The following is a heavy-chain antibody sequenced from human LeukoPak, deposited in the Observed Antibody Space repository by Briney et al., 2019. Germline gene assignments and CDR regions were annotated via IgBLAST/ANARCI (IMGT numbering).Heavy chain of an antibody. J-gene: IGHJ4*02. CDR2: IYYNGST. CDR3: AREVLRSSSSPFDY. Sequence: SETLSLTCTVSGGSISSGGYYWSWIRQHPGKGLEWIGYIYYNGSTYYNPSLKSRVTISVDTSKNQFSLKLSSVTAADTAVYYCAREVLRSSSSPFDYWGQGTLVTVSS. V-gene: IGHV4-31*03. CDR1: GGSISSGGYY. D-gene: IGHD6-6*01.